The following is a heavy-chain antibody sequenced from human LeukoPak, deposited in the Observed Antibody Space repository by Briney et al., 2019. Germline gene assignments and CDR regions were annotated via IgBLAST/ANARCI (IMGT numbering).Heavy chain of an antibody. CDR1: GFTFSSSA. CDR3: ARVIYDFWSGHYTVPDY. Sequence: GGSLRLSCAASGFTFSSSAMNWVRQAPGKGLEWVSSISSSSYIYYVDSVKGRFTISRDNAKNSLYLQMNSLRAEDTAVYYCARVIYDFWSGHYTVPDYWGQGTLVTVSS. J-gene: IGHJ4*02. CDR2: ISSSSYI. V-gene: IGHV3-21*01. D-gene: IGHD3-3*01.